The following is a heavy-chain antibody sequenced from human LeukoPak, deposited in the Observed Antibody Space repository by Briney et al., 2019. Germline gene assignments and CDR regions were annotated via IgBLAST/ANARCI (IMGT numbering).Heavy chain of an antibody. CDR2: ISSSGAST. CDR3: IVFGDSNH. Sequence: QSGGSLRLSCAASGLNFRSHAMCWIRQAPGKGLEWISTISSSGASTYYADSVKGRFTISRDNSKNTLYLQSDSPRAEDTAVYYCIVFGDSNHWGQGTLVTVSS. V-gene: IGHV3-23*01. CDR1: GLNFRSHA. J-gene: IGHJ5*02. D-gene: IGHD4-17*01.